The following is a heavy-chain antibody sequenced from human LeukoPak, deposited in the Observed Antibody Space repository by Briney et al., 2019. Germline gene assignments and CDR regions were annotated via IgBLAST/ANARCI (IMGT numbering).Heavy chain of an antibody. CDR3: ARDLDYGDYVDWFDP. CDR1: GGSFSGYY. Sequence: SETLSLTCAVYGGSFSGYYWSWIRQPPGKGLEWIGEINHSGSTNYNPSLKSRVTMSVDTSKNQFSLKLSSVTAADTAVYYCARDLDYGDYVDWFDPWGQGTLVTVSS. D-gene: IGHD4-17*01. V-gene: IGHV4-34*01. J-gene: IGHJ5*02. CDR2: INHSGST.